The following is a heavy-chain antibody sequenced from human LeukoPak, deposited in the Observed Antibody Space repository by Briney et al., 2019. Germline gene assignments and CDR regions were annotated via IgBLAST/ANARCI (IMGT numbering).Heavy chain of an antibody. CDR1: GGSTSSSSYY. J-gene: IGHJ6*03. CDR3: ARAPDYGSGTKRYYYYYYMDV. Sequence: NSSETLSLTCTVSGGSTSSSSYYWGWIRQPPGKGLEWIGSIYYSGSTYYNPSLKSRVTISVDTSKNQFSLKLRSVTAADTAVYYCARAPDYGSGTKRYYYYYYMDVWGKGTTVTVSS. CDR2: IYYSGST. D-gene: IGHD3-10*01. V-gene: IGHV4-39*01.